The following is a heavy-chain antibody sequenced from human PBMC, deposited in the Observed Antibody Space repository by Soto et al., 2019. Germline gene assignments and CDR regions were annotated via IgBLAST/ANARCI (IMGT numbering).Heavy chain of an antibody. Sequence: SVKVSCKASGGTFSSYAISWVRQAPGQGLEWMGGIIPIFGTANYAQRFQGRVTITADKSTSTAYMELSSLRSEDTAVYYCARQPLDDGDYDVLDYWGQGTLVTVS. CDR2: IIPIFGTA. V-gene: IGHV1-69*06. J-gene: IGHJ4*02. CDR1: GGTFSSYA. D-gene: IGHD4-17*01. CDR3: ARQPLDDGDYDVLDY.